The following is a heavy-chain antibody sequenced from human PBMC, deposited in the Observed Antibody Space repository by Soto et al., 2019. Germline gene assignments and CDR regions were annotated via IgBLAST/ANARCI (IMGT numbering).Heavy chain of an antibody. D-gene: IGHD1-7*01. CDR2: IDPSDSYT. Sequence: GESLKISCKGSGYSFTSYWISWVRQMPGKGLEWMGRIDPSDSYTNYSPSFQGHVTISADKSISTAYLQWSSLKASDTAMYYCARESHPLSFGGKRITGNTSDYYSGMDVWGQGTTVTVYS. CDR1: GYSFTSYW. CDR3: ARESHPLSFGGKRITGNTSDYYSGMDV. V-gene: IGHV5-10-1*01. J-gene: IGHJ6*02.